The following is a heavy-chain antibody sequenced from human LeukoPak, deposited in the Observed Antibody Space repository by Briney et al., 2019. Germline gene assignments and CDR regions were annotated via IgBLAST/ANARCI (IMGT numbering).Heavy chain of an antibody. CDR2: ISGSGGST. J-gene: IGHJ4*02. Sequence: GGSLRLSCAASGFTFSSYAMSWVRQAPGKGLEWVSAISGSGGSTYYADSVKGRFTISRDNSKNTLYLQMNSLRAEDTAVYYCAKSPYSGSSYRWFDYWGQGTLVTVSS. D-gene: IGHD1-26*01. V-gene: IGHV3-23*01. CDR3: AKSPYSGSSYRWFDY. CDR1: GFTFSSYA.